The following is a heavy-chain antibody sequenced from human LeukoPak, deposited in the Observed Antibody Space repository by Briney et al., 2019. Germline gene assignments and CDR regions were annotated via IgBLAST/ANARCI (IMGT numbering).Heavy chain of an antibody. CDR3: ARDRYSSSYDAFDI. Sequence: KPGGPLRLSCAASGFTFSSYSMNWVRQAPGKGLEWVSSISSSSSYIYYADSVKGRFTISRDNAKNSLYLQMNSLRAEDTAVYYCARDRYSSSYDAFDIWGQGTMVTVSS. CDR1: GFTFSSYS. D-gene: IGHD6-13*01. V-gene: IGHV3-21*01. J-gene: IGHJ3*02. CDR2: ISSSSSYI.